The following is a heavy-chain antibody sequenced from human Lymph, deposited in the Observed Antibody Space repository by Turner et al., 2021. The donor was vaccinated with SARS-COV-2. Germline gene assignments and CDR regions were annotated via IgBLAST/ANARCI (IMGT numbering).Heavy chain of an antibody. CDR1: GFPFSSYA. CDR3: ARDRDSSGWVDY. D-gene: IGHD3-22*01. Sequence: QVQLVESGGGVVQPGRSLILSCAASGFPFSSYAMHWVRQAPGKGLEWMAFISYDGSDKYYADSVKCRFTFSRDNSKNTLYLQMNGLRAEDTAVYYCARDRDSSGWVDYWGQGTLVTVSS. J-gene: IGHJ4*02. CDR2: ISYDGSDK. V-gene: IGHV3-30*04.